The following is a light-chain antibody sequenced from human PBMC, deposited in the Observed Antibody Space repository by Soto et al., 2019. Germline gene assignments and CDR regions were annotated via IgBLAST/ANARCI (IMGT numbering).Light chain of an antibody. V-gene: IGKV3-15*01. Sequence: EIVMTQSPATLSVSPGERATLSCRASQSVSSTLAWYQQKPGQAPRLLIYGASTRATGIPARFSGSGSGTEFTLTISSLQSEDVAVYYCQQYNNWPTWTFGQGTKVEIK. CDR1: QSVSST. CDR2: GAS. J-gene: IGKJ1*01. CDR3: QQYNNWPTWT.